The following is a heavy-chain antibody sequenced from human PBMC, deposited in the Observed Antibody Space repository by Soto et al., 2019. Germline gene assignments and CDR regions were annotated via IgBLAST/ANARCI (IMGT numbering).Heavy chain of an antibody. V-gene: IGHV1-8*01. CDR2: MNPNSGNT. J-gene: IGHJ6*02. CDR1: GYTFTSYD. CDR3: ASLPLATYYYYGIDV. Sequence: QVQLVQSGAEVKKPGASVKVSCKASGYTFTSYDINWVRQATGQGLEWMGWMNPNSGNTGYAQKFQGRVTMTRNTSINTAYMELSSLRSEDTAVYYCASLPLATYYYYGIDVWGQGTTVTVSS.